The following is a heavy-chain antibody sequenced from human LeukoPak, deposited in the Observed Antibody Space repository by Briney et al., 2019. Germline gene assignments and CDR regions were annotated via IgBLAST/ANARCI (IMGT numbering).Heavy chain of an antibody. CDR3: AKGPGWTGLDY. CDR2: ISGSGGST. V-gene: IGHV3-23*01. J-gene: IGHJ4*02. CDR1: GFTFSSYA. D-gene: IGHD3/OR15-3a*01. Sequence: GGSLGLSCAASGFTFSSYAMSWVRQAPGKGLERVSAISGSGGSTYYADSVKGRFTISRDNSKNTLYLQMNSLRAEDTAVYYCAKGPGWTGLDYWGQGTLVTVSS.